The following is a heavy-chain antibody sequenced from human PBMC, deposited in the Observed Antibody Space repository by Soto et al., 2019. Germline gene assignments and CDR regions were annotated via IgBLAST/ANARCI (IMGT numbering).Heavy chain of an antibody. D-gene: IGHD2-2*01. Sequence: RGSLKISCRGSGYDFNTNWFGWVRQLPGKGLEWVGIMYPGDSDTRYNPSLQGHVTLSADVTVSTAFLQWRSLKTSDTGMYFCARLPRDCNKTSCYYADHWGHGTQVTVSS. CDR2: MYPGDSDT. V-gene: IGHV5-51*01. CDR1: GYDFNTNW. J-gene: IGHJ4*01. CDR3: ARLPRDCNKTSCYYADH.